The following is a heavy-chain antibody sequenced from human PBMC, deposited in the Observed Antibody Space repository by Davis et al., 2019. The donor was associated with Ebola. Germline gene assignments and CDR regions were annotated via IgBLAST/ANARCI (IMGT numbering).Heavy chain of an antibody. CDR1: GFTFSTYG. CDR2: ISYDGSYQ. Sequence: GGSLRLSCAASGFTFSTYGMHWVRQAPGKGLEWVAVISYDGSYQNTGDSVRGRFTISRDNSKKTMYLQMNSLRAEDTAVYYCARSGLSFGVVKYHYGMDVWGKGTTVTVSS. V-gene: IGHV3-30*03. CDR3: ARSGLSFGVVKYHYGMDV. J-gene: IGHJ6*04. D-gene: IGHD3-3*01.